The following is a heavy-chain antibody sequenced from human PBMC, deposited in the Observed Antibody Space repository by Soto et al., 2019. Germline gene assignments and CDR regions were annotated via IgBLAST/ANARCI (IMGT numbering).Heavy chain of an antibody. D-gene: IGHD6-13*01. V-gene: IGHV5-51*01. CDR1: GYNFANYW. CDR2: IFPGDSDT. CDR3: AAGYTTGPDDFDI. Sequence: PGESLKISCKGSGYNFANYWIGWVRQMPAKGLEWMGMIFPGDSDTKNSPSLQGQITMSVDKSATSAYLQWRSLKASDTAMYYCAAGYTTGPDDFDIWGQGTMVTVSS. J-gene: IGHJ3*02.